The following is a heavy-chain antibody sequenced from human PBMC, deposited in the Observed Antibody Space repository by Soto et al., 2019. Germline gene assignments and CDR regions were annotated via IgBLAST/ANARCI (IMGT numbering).Heavy chain of an antibody. J-gene: IGHJ4*02. CDR2: IYHSGST. CDR3: ARGHCDTYFDY. Sequence: SQTLSLTWSLSAYSISSGYYWRWIRQTPGKGLEWIGSIYHSGSTYYNPSLKSRVTISVDTSKNQFSLKLSSVTAADTAVYYCARGHCDTYFDYWGQGNMVTVSS. V-gene: IGHV4-38-2*02. CDR1: AYSISSGYY. D-gene: IGHD2-21*02.